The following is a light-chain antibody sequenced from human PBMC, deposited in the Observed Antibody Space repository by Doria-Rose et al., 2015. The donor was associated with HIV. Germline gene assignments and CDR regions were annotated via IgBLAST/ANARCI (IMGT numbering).Light chain of an antibody. CDR3: HQYGTSWT. V-gene: IGKV3-20*01. J-gene: IGKJ1*01. CDR1: QSFSSTC. CDR2: DGS. Sequence: TQSPGTLSLSPGERATLSCRASQSFSSTCLAWYQQKSGQAPSLLIYDGSTRATGIPDRFSASGSGTDFTLTINRLEPEDFALYYCHQYGTSWTFGQGTKVEI.